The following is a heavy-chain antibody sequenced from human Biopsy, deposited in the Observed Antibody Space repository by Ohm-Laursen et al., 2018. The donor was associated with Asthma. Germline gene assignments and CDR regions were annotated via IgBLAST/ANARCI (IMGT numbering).Heavy chain of an antibody. J-gene: IGHJ4*02. Sequence: GTLSLTCIVYGGYLTGHYWNWIRQPPGKGLEWIGEIDQSGYTNYNPSLKSRVTISADTSKNQFHLNLSSVTAADTAVYYCARCGSDCPIRGFDSWGPGTLVTVSS. CDR2: IDQSGYT. D-gene: IGHD2-21*02. CDR3: ARCGSDCPIRGFDS. CDR1: GGYLTGHY. V-gene: IGHV4-34*01.